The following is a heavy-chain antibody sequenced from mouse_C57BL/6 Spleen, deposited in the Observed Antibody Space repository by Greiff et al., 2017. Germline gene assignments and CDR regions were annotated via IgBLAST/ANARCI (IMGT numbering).Heavy chain of an antibody. J-gene: IGHJ4*01. CDR3: ANYYGSSHYAMDY. D-gene: IGHD1-1*01. CDR1: GYTFTSYW. Sequence: VQLQQPGAELVKPGASVKLSCKASGYTFTSYWMHWVKQRPGQGLEWIGMIHPNSGSTNYNEKFKSKATLTVDKSSSTAYMQLSSLTSEDSAVYYCANYYGSSHYAMDYWGQGTSVTVSS. CDR2: IHPNSGST. V-gene: IGHV1-64*01.